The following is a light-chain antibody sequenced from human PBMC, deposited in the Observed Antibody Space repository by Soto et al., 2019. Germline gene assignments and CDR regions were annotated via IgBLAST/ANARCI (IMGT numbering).Light chain of an antibody. Sequence: VLTHSPATLCLSPLGRATLSCGSSQSISLSLAWYQQKPGQAPRLLIYDASERASAVPARFSGIGSGTDFTLNTSTLEPEDFAVHYCKEREGWQPWKFRKGTXVDLK. CDR1: QSISLS. J-gene: IGKJ1*01. CDR3: KEREGWQPWK. V-gene: IGKV3D-11*02. CDR2: DAS.